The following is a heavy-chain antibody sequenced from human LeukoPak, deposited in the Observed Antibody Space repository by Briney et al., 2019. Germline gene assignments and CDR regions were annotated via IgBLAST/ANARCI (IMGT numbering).Heavy chain of an antibody. Sequence: PGGSLRLSCAASGFTFSSYAMSWVRQAPGKGLEWVSAISGSGGSTYYADSVKGRFTISRDSSKNTLYLQMNSLRAEDTAVYYCAKAKAEYSGYDFDAFDIWGQGTMVTVSS. J-gene: IGHJ3*02. CDR3: AKAKAEYSGYDFDAFDI. V-gene: IGHV3-23*01. CDR2: ISGSGGST. D-gene: IGHD5-12*01. CDR1: GFTFSSYA.